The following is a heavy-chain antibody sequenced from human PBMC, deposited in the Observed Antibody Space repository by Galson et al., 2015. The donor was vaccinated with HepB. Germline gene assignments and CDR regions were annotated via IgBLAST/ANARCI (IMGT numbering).Heavy chain of an antibody. J-gene: IGHJ1*01. V-gene: IGHV3-23*01. Sequence: SLRLSCAASGFAFSSYAMSWVRQAPGKGLEWVSAISGSGGSTYYADSVKGRFTISRDNSKNTLYLQMNSLRAEDTAVYYCAKDHRPYGDYRYFQHGGQGTLVTVSS. CDR3: AKDHRPYGDYRYFQH. CDR1: GFAFSSYA. D-gene: IGHD4-17*01. CDR2: ISGSGGST.